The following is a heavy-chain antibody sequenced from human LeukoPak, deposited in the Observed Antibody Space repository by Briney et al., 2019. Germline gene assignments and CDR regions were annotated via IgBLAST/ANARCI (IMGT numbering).Heavy chain of an antibody. Sequence: SETLSLTCTVSGGPILSSGYYWGSIRQPPGKGLEWIGSIYYSGSTYDHPSLKSRVTISVDTAKNQFSLKLSSVTAADTAVYYCARPREVGATGDDAFDIWGQGTMVTVSS. D-gene: IGHD1-26*01. J-gene: IGHJ3*02. CDR2: IYYSGST. CDR3: ARPREVGATGDDAFDI. CDR1: GGPILSSGYY. V-gene: IGHV4-39*01.